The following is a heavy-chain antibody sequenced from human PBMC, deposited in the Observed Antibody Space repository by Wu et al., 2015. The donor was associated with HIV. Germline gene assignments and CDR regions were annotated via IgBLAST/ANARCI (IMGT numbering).Heavy chain of an antibody. CDR2: IIPTFGTP. J-gene: IGHJ3*02. Sequence: QVQLVQSGTEVKKPGSSVKVSCKASGGTFNSYAISWVRQAPGQGLEWMGGIIPTFGTPNYAQKFQGRVTINTDESTSTAYMELRRLRSEDTAVYYCAREMFGFEKGGWGFDIWGQGTMVTVSS. CDR3: AREMFGFEKGGWGFDI. CDR1: GGTFNSYA. D-gene: IGHD3-10*02. V-gene: IGHV1-69*05.